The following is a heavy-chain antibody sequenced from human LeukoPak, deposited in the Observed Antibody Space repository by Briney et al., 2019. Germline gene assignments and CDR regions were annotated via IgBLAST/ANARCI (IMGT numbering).Heavy chain of an antibody. D-gene: IGHD1-7*01. Sequence: PSETLSLTCTVSGGSISSGDYYWSWIRQPPGKGLEWIGYIYYSGSTNYNPSLKSRVTISVDTSKNQFSLKLSSVTAADTAVYYCARYHANYYFDYWGQGTLVTVSS. J-gene: IGHJ4*02. CDR3: ARYHANYYFDY. CDR1: GGSISSGDYY. V-gene: IGHV4-61*08. CDR2: IYYSGST.